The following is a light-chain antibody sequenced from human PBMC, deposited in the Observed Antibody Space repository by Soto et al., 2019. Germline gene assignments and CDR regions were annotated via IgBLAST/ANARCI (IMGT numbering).Light chain of an antibody. CDR2: DAS. J-gene: IGKJ4*01. Sequence: EIVLTQSPATLSLSPGERATHSCRASQSISSNLVWYQQKPGQAPRLLMYDASNRATGIPARLSGSGSGTDFTLTISGLEPEDFAVYYCQQRPNWPITFGGGTKVEIK. CDR1: QSISSN. V-gene: IGKV3-11*01. CDR3: QQRPNWPIT.